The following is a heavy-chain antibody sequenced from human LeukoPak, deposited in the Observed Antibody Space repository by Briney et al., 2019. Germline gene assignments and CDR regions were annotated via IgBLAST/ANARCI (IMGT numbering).Heavy chain of an antibody. CDR2: ISYDGADK. D-gene: IGHD2-2*01. Sequence: PGGSLRLSCAASGFTVSSYGMHWVRQAPGKGLEWVAVISYDGADKYYADSLKGRFTISRDNSENTLFLHMNSLRAEDTAIYYCTTLPLEGGTSNWFAPWGQGTLVTVSS. J-gene: IGHJ5*02. CDR3: TTLPLEGGTSNWFAP. V-gene: IGHV3-30*03. CDR1: GFTVSSYG.